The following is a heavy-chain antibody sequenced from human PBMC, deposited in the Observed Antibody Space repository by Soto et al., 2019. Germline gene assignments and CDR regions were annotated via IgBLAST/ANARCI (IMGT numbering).Heavy chain of an antibody. CDR1: GFTFSSYC. J-gene: IGHJ4*02. CDR2: IKQDGSEK. Sequence: EVQLVESGGGLVQPGGSLRLSCVASGFTFSSYCMSWVRQAPGKGLEWVANIKQDGSEKYYVDSVKGRFTISRDNAKNSLYLQMNSLRDEDTAIYYCATSRTFDYWGQGTLVTVSS. D-gene: IGHD6-13*01. V-gene: IGHV3-7*01. CDR3: ATSRTFDY.